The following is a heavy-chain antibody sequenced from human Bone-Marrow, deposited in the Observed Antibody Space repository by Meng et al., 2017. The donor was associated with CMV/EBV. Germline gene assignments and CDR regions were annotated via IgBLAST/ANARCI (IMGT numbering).Heavy chain of an antibody. CDR2: IHPHSGDT. J-gene: IGHJ4*02. V-gene: IGHV1-2*02. CDR1: GYTFTGYY. CDR3: ARDNNWGADY. D-gene: IGHD7-27*01. Sequence: ASVKVSCKASGYTFTGYYMHWVRQAPGQGLEWMGWIHPHSGDTNYAQQFQGRVTLTRDTSINTGYMELTRLTSDDTAVYYCARDNNWGADYWGQGTRVTVSS.